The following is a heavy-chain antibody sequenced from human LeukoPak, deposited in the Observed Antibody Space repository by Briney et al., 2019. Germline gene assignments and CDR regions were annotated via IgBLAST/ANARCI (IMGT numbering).Heavy chain of an antibody. Sequence: PSETLSLTCTVSGGSISSYYWSWIRQPPGKGLEWIGYIYYSGSTNYNPSLKSRVTISVDTSKNQFSLKLSSVTAADTAAYYCAREYRIVGATEFDYWGQGTLVTVSS. CDR2: IYYSGST. CDR1: GGSISSYY. CDR3: AREYRIVGATEFDY. V-gene: IGHV4-59*12. D-gene: IGHD1-26*01. J-gene: IGHJ4*02.